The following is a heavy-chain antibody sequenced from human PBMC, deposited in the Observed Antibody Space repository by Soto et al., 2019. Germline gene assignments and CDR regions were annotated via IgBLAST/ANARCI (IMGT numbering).Heavy chain of an antibody. D-gene: IGHD3-22*01. V-gene: IGHV1-69*01. Sequence: QVQLVQSGAEVKKPGSSVKVSCKASGGTFSSYAISWVRQDPGQGLEWMGGIIPIFGTANYAQKFQGRVTITEDECTSAASMELCSPKSEDTAVYYCAGVRGGHDSSGYLFDPWGQVTLVTVAS. CDR2: IIPIFGTA. CDR1: GGTFSSYA. J-gene: IGHJ5*02. CDR3: AGVRGGHDSSGYLFDP.